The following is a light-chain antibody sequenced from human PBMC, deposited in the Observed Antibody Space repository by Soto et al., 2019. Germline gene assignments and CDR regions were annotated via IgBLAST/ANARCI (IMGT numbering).Light chain of an antibody. CDR1: QDIRNY. V-gene: IGKV1-33*01. CDR3: QQKDKLPYT. CDR2: DAS. Sequence: DIQMTQSPSSLSASVGDRVTITCQASQDIRNYLNWYQQKPGKAPKLLIYDASNLEPGVPSRFSGSGSGTEFTVTISSLQPEEIATYYCQQKDKLPYTFGQGTKLEIK. J-gene: IGKJ2*01.